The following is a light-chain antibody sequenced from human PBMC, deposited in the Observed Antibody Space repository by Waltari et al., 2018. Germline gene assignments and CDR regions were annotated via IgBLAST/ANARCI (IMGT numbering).Light chain of an antibody. CDR2: DDG. V-gene: IGLV3-21*02. Sequence: SYVLTQPPSVSVAPGQTARISCDGNNIGSKNGHGYQQKPGQAPVLVVYDDGDRPSGIPERFSGSNSGNTATLTISRVDAGDEADYYCQVWDSGSDHYVFGTVTKVTVL. CDR3: QVWDSGSDHYV. CDR1: NIGSKN. J-gene: IGLJ1*01.